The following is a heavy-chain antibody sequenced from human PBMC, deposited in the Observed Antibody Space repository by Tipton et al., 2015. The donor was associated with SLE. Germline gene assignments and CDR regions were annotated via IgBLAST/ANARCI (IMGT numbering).Heavy chain of an antibody. CDR2: IYHSGST. CDR1: GYSISSGYY. V-gene: IGHV4-38-2*02. J-gene: IGHJ3*02. D-gene: IGHD6-6*01. Sequence: TLSLTCTVSGYSISSGYYWGWIRQPPGKGLEWIGSIYHSGSTYYNPSLKSRVTISVDTSKNQFSLKLSSATAADTAVYYCARDPSQYSSSADAFDIWGQGTMVTVSS. CDR3: ARDPSQYSSSADAFDI.